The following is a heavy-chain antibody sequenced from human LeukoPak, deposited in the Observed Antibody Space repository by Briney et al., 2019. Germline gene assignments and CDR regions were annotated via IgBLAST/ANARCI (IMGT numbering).Heavy chain of an antibody. CDR2: IYYSGRT. D-gene: IGHD3-10*01. Sequence: TXXLTCTVSXXXXXXXXYYXGXIRQXPGKGLEWIWSIYYSGRTYYNPSLKSRVTISVDTSKNQFSLKLRSVTAADTAVYYCARHYGPWGQGTLVTVSS. CDR1: XXXXXXXXYY. J-gene: IGHJ5*02. CDR3: ARHYGP. V-gene: IGHV4-39*01.